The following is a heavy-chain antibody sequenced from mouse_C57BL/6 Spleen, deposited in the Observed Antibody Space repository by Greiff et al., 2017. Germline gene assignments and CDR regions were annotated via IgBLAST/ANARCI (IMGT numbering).Heavy chain of an antibody. CDR2: INPNNGGT. CDR1: GYTFTDYN. V-gene: IGHV1-22*01. Sequence: VQLKESGPELVKPGASVKMSCKASGYTFTDYNMHWVKQSHGKSLEWIGYINPNNGGTSYNQKFKGKATLTVNKSSSTAYMELRSLTSEDSAVYYCARCPLDHPYAMDYWGQGTSVTVSS. J-gene: IGHJ4*01. CDR3: ARCPLDHPYAMDY.